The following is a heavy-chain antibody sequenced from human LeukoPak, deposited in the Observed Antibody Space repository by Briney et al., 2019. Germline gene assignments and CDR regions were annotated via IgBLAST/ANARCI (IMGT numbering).Heavy chain of an antibody. J-gene: IGHJ4*02. V-gene: IGHV1-2*02. Sequence: ASVKVSCKASGYTFTGYYMHWVRQAPGQGLEWMGWINPNSGGTNYAQKFQGRVTITRDTSISTAYMELSRLRSDDTAVYYCARGKVVVPAATDYWGQGTLVTVSS. CDR1: GYTFTGYY. D-gene: IGHD2-2*01. CDR3: ARGKVVVPAATDY. CDR2: INPNSGGT.